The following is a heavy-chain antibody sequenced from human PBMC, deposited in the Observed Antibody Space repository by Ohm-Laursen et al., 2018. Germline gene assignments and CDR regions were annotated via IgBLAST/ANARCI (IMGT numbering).Heavy chain of an antibody. CDR3: ASSQSSSWYHAFDV. V-gene: IGHV4-4*08. Sequence: GTLSLTCSVSGASISSYYWTWIRQPPGKGLEWIGHFYHSGGTNNNPSFKSRVPISIDTSKNQVSLNLNSVTAADTAVYYCASSQSSSWYHAFDVWGQGTMVTVSS. CDR2: FYHSGGT. D-gene: IGHD6-13*01. CDR1: GASISSYY. J-gene: IGHJ3*01.